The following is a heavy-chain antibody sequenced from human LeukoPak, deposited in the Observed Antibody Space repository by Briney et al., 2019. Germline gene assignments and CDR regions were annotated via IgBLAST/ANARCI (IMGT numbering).Heavy chain of an antibody. CDR1: GGSISSSSYY. CDR3: ASPPPILTGYLFPLPFNY. J-gene: IGHJ4*02. Sequence: NPSETLSLTCTVPGGSISSSSYYWGWIRQPPGKGLEWIGSIYYSGSTYYNPSLKNRVTISVDTSKNQFSLKLSSVTAADTAVYYCASPPPILTGYLFPLPFNYWGQGTLVTVSS. V-gene: IGHV4-39*01. D-gene: IGHD3-9*01. CDR2: IYYSGST.